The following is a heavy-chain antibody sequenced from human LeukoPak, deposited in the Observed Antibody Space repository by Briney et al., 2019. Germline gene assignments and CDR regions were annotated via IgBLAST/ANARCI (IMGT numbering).Heavy chain of an antibody. CDR2: ISGYNGNT. V-gene: IGHV1-18*01. CDR3: ARPGNYYDSSAYYYVDAFDI. J-gene: IGHJ3*02. Sequence: ASVKVSCKASGYTFTTYGITWVRQAPGHGLEWMGWISGYNGNTNYAQKLQGRVTMTTDTSTSTAYMELRSLRSDDTAVYYCARPGNYYDSSAYYYVDAFDIWGQGTMVTVSS. CDR1: GYTFTTYG. D-gene: IGHD3-22*01.